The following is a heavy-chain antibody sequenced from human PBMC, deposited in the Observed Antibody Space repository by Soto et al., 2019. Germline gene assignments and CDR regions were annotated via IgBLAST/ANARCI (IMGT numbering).Heavy chain of an antibody. Sequence: ASVKVFCKASGGTFSSYAISWVRQAPGQGLEWMGGIIPIFGTANYAQKFQGRVTITADESTSTAYMELSSLRSEDTAVYYCARVRPHYGSGTKYYFDYWGQGTLVTVSS. CDR1: GGTFSSYA. CDR2: IIPIFGTA. V-gene: IGHV1-69*13. D-gene: IGHD3-10*01. J-gene: IGHJ4*02. CDR3: ARVRPHYGSGTKYYFDY.